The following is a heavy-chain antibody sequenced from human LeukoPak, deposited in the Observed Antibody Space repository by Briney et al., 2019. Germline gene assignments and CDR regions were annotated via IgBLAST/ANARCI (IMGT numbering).Heavy chain of an antibody. CDR3: ARVDYYYYYMDV. Sequence: SETLSLTCTVSGYSISSGYYWGWIRQPPGKGLEWIGSIYHSGSTYYNPSLKSRVTISVDTSKNQFSLKLSSVTAADTAVYYCARVDYYYYYMDVWGKGTTVTVSS. CDR1: GYSISSGYY. CDR2: IYHSGST. V-gene: IGHV4-38-2*02. J-gene: IGHJ6*03.